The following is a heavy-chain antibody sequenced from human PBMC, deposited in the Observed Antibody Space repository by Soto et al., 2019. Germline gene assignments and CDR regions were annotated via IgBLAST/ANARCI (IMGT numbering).Heavy chain of an antibody. D-gene: IGHD2-2*01. J-gene: IGHJ4*02. CDR1: GFTVSSNY. CDR2: IYSGGST. Sequence: GGSLRLSCAASGFTVSSNYMSWVRQAPGKGLEWVSIIYSGGSTYYADSVKGRFTISRDNSKNTLYLQMNSLRAEDTAVYYCAKVGIVVVPAAEPPDYWGQGTLVTVSS. V-gene: IGHV3-53*01. CDR3: AKVGIVVVPAAEPPDY.